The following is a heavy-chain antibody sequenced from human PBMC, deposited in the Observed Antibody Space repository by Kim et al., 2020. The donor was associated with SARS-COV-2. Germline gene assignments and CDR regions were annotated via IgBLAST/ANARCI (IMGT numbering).Heavy chain of an antibody. CDR2: ISGSGGST. CDR3: AQRWGGIVVVPAAIDDAFDI. J-gene: IGHJ3*02. D-gene: IGHD2-2*02. CDR1: GFTFSSYA. V-gene: IGHV3-23*01. Sequence: GGSLRLSCAASGFTFSSYAMSWVRQAPGKGLEWVSAISGSGGSTYYADSVKGRFTISRDNSKNTLYLQMNSLRAEDTAVYYCAQRWGGIVVVPAAIDDAFDIWGQGTMVTVSS.